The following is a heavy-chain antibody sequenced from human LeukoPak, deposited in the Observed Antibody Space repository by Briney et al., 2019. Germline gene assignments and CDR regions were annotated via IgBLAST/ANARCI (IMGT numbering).Heavy chain of an antibody. V-gene: IGHV3-23*01. J-gene: IGHJ6*03. CDR1: GFTFSSYA. D-gene: IGHD3-10*01. CDR2: ISGSGGST. Sequence: GGSLRLSCAASGFTFSSYAMSWVRQAPGKGLEWVSAISGSGGSTYYADSVKGRFTISRDNSKNTLYLQMNSLRAEDTAVYYCAKVYGSGSSLPYYYYMDVWAKGPRSPSP. CDR3: AKVYGSGSSLPYYYYMDV.